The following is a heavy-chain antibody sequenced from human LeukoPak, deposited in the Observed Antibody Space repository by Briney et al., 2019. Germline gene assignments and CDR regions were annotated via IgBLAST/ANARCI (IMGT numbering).Heavy chain of an antibody. CDR2: IWYDGSNK. J-gene: IGHJ4*02. Sequence: GGSLRLSCAASGFTFSSYGMHWVRQAPGKGLEWVAVIWYDGSNKYYADSVKGRFTISRDNSKNTLYLQMNSLRAEDTAVYYCAKSLSGYHPPYWGQGTLVTVSS. D-gene: IGHD3-22*01. CDR3: AKSLSGYHPPY. V-gene: IGHV3-33*06. CDR1: GFTFSSYG.